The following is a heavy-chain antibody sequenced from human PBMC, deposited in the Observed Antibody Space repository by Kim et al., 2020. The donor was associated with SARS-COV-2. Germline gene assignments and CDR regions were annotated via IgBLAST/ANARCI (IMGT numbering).Heavy chain of an antibody. CDR3: ARANVAARDFDY. V-gene: IGHV6-1*01. Sequence: NYSAVSVKSRITINPATSKNQFSLPLNSVTPEDTAVYYCARANVAARDFDYWGQGTLVTVSS. D-gene: IGHD6-6*01. CDR2: N. J-gene: IGHJ4*02.